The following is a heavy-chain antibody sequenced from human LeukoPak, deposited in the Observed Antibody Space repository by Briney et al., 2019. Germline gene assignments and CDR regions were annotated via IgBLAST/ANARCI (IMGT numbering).Heavy chain of an antibody. CDR3: AKGGPYYYDSSGYYYSDS. CDR2: ISGSGTST. V-gene: IGHV3-23*01. Sequence: GGSLRLSCAASGFTFSNYAMSWVRQGPGEGLEWVSAISGSGTSTYYADSMKGRFTISRDNFKNTLYLEMNSLRAEDTAVYYCAKGGPYYYDSSGYYYSDSWGQGTLVTVSS. D-gene: IGHD3-22*01. CDR1: GFTFSNYA. J-gene: IGHJ4*02.